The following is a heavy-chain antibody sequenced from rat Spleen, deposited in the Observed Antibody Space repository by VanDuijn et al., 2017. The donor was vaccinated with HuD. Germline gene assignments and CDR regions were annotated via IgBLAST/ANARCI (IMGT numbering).Heavy chain of an antibody. D-gene: IGHD1-6*01. V-gene: IGHV2-43*01. J-gene: IGHJ3*01. CDR1: GFSLTSYH. Sequence: QVQLKESGPGLVQPSQTLSLTCTVSGFSLTSYHVSWVRQPPGKGLEWMGVIWSGGTTAYNSLLKSRLSISRDTSKSQVFLKMISLQTEDTALYFCASGPSTTYYGWFAYWGQGTLVTVSA. CDR2: IWSGGTT. CDR3: ASGPSTTYYGWFAY.